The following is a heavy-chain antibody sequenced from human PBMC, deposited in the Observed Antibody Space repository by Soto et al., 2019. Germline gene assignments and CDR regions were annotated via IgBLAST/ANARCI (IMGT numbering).Heavy chain of an antibody. D-gene: IGHD7-27*01. CDR2: IFWDDDK. V-gene: IGHV2-5*02. CDR3: AHSNPPRSWVPEPYYVDY. CDR1: GFSLSTSGVA. Sequence: QITLRESGPTLVKPTQTLTLTCTFSGFSLSTSGVAVGWIRQPPGEALEWLALIFWDDDKRYTPSLKSRLTITKNTPKDQVVLTMTNMDPVDTATYYCAHSNPPRSWVPEPYYVDYWGQGTLVTVSS. J-gene: IGHJ4*02.